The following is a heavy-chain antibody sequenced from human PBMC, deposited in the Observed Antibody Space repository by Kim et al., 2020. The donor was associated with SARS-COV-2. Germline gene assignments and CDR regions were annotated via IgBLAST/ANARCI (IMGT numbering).Heavy chain of an antibody. J-gene: IGHJ6*02. CDR3: ARGLIVGATEGYYYYGMDV. CDR2: TRNKANSYTT. CDR1: GFTFSDHY. Sequence: GGSLRLSCAASGFTFSDHYMDWVRQAPGKGLEWVGRTRNKANSYTTEYAASVKGRFTISRDDSKNSLYLQMNSLKTEDTAVYYCARGLIVGATEGYYYYGMDVWGQGTTVTVSS. D-gene: IGHD1-26*01. V-gene: IGHV3-72*01.